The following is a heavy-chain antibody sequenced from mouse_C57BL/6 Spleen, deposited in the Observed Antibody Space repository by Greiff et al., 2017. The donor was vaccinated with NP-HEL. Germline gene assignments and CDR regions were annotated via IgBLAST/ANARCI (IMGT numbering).Heavy chain of an antibody. CDR3: ARQVYYGNYGYYAMDY. V-gene: IGHV1-80*01. CDR2: IYPGDGDT. J-gene: IGHJ4*01. CDR1: GYAFSSYW. D-gene: IGHD2-1*01. Sequence: QVQLQQSGAELVKPGASVKISCKASGYAFSSYWMNWVKQRPGKGLEWIGQIYPGDGDTNYNGKFKGKATLTADKSSSTAYMQLSSLTSEDSAVYFCARQVYYGNYGYYAMDYWGQGTSVTVSS.